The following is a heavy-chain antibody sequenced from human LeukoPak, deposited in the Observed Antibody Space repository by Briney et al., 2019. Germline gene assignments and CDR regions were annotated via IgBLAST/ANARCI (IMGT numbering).Heavy chain of an antibody. CDR3: VRGISTSWYPYYFDY. CDR1: GGSISSYY. J-gene: IGHJ4*02. CDR2: IYYSGST. V-gene: IGHV4-59*01. Sequence: SETLSLTCTVSGGSISSYYWSWIRQPPGKGLEWIGYIYYSGSTNYSPSLKSRVTISVDTSKSQFSLKLSSVTAADTAVYYCVRGISTSWYPYYFDYWGQGALVTVSS. D-gene: IGHD6-13*01.